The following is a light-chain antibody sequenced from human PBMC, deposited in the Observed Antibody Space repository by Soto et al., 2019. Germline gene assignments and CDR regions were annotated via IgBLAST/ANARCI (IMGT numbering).Light chain of an antibody. CDR3: QQRSTSIT. V-gene: IGKV3-11*01. J-gene: IGKJ5*01. CDR2: DAS. CDR1: QTVSSY. Sequence: IVLTQSPATLSLWPGETAILSCRASQTVSSYLSWYQHKPGQAPRLLIYDASKRAPGIPARFSGSGSGTDFTPTISSLEPEDCAVYYCQQRSTSITFGQGTRLEIE.